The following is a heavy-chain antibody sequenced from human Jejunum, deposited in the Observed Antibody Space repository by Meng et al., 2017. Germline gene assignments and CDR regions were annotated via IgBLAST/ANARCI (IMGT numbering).Heavy chain of an antibody. D-gene: IGHD6-13*01. CDR1: GFTFSSYW. V-gene: IGHV3-74*01. Sequence: GESLKISCAASGFTFSSYWMHWVRQAPGKGLGWVSRINSDGSTTSYADSVKGRFTISRDNAQNTLYLQMNSLRAEDAAMYYCARSRYSVGLDYWGHGTLVTFGS. CDR3: ARSRYSVGLDY. CDR2: INSDGSTT. J-gene: IGHJ4*01.